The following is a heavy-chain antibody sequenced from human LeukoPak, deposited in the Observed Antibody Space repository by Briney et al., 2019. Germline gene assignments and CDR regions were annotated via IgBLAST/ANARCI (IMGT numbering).Heavy chain of an antibody. V-gene: IGHV4-34*01. J-gene: IGHJ3*02. CDR3: ARGRTPANDAFDI. CDR1: GGSFSGYY. Sequence: PSETLSLTCAVYGGSFSGYYWSWIRQPPGKGLEWIGEINHSGSTNYNPSLKSRVTISVDTSKNQFSLKLNSVTPPGTAVFYCARGRTPANDAFDIWGRGTMVTVSS. CDR2: INHSGST. D-gene: IGHD1-14*01.